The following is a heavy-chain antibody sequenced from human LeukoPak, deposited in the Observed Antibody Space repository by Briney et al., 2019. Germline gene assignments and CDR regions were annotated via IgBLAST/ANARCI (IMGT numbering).Heavy chain of an antibody. CDR1: GYTFTSYG. V-gene: IGHV1-18*01. J-gene: IGHJ5*02. CDR3: VRDGWNYGGNGVMEGEDP. Sequence: ASVKVSCKASGYTFTSYGISWVRQAPGQGLERMGWISTYNGNTNYAQNLQGRVTMTTDTSTSTAYMELRSLRSDDTAVYYCVRDGWNYGGNGVMEGEDPWGQGTLVTVSS. D-gene: IGHD4-23*01. CDR2: ISTYNGNT.